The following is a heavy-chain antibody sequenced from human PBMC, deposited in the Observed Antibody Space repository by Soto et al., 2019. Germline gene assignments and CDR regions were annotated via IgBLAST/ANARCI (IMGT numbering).Heavy chain of an antibody. J-gene: IGHJ4*02. Sequence: QVQLVESGGGVVQPGRSLRVSCVVSGFTFRNYGMHWVRQAPGKGLEWVALISYDGSNKNYADSVKGRFTISRDNSENTLYLQMNSRRDEDTAVYYCAKDIVAPWGRSQEYYFQYWGQGTLVTVSS. V-gene: IGHV3-30*18. CDR1: GFTFRNYG. D-gene: IGHD2-21*01. CDR3: AKDIVAPWGRSQEYYFQY. CDR2: ISYDGSNK.